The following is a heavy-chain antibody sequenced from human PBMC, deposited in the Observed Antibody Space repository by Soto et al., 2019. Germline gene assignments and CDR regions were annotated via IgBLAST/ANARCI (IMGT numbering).Heavy chain of an antibody. CDR2: ISYDGSNK. CDR3: AKDRGPQLRYFDLLLEGGDAFDI. V-gene: IGHV3-30*18. J-gene: IGHJ3*02. D-gene: IGHD3-9*01. CDR1: GFTFSSYG. Sequence: QVQLVESGGGVVQPGRSLRLSCAASGFTFSSYGMHWVRQAPGKGLEWVAVISYDGSNKYYADSVKGRFTISRDNSKNTLYLQMNSLRAEDTAVYYCAKDRGPQLRYFDLLLEGGDAFDIWGQGTMVTVSS.